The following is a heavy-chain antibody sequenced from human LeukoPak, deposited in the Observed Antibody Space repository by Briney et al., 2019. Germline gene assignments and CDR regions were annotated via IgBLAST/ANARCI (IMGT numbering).Heavy chain of an antibody. CDR1: GGSFSGYY. J-gene: IGHJ6*03. V-gene: IGHV4-34*01. CDR2: INHSGST. D-gene: IGHD3-10*01. CDR3: ARGITNYYYYYYMDV. Sequence: PSEALSLTCAVYGGSFSGYYWSWIRQPPGKGLEWIGEINHSGSTNYNPSLKSRVTISVDTSKNQFSLKLSSVTAADTAVYYCARGITNYYYYYYMDVWGKGTTVTVFS.